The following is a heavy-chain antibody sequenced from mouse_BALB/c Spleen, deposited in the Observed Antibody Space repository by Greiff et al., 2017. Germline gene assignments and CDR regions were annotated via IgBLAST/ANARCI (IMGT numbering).Heavy chain of an antibody. Sequence: EVKLVESGGGLVQPGGSLRLSCATSGFTFTDYYMSWVRQPPGKALEWLGFIRNKANGYTTEYSASVKGRFTISRDNSQSILYLQMNTLRAEDSATYYCARGWDLDYWGQGTTLTVSS. J-gene: IGHJ2*01. CDR3: ARGWDLDY. D-gene: IGHD4-1*01. CDR2: IRNKANGYTT. CDR1: GFTFTDYY. V-gene: IGHV7-3*02.